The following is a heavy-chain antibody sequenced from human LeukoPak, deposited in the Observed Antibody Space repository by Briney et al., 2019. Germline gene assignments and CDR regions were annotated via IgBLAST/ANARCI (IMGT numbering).Heavy chain of an antibody. CDR2: INPNSGGT. CDR3: ARVLPLKYTYGPDLFDY. D-gene: IGHD5-18*01. V-gene: IGHV1-2*02. J-gene: IGHJ4*02. Sequence: ASVKVSCKTSGYTFTSYDISWVRQAPGQGLEWMGWINPNSGGTDYAQKFQGRVTMTRDTSISTAYMELSRLRSDDTAVYYCARVLPLKYTYGPDLFDYWGQGTLVTVSS. CDR1: GYTFTSYD.